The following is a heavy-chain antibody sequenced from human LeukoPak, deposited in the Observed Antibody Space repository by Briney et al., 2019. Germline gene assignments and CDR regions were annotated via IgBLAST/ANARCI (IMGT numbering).Heavy chain of an antibody. CDR3: AKVGSGWYGVDH. J-gene: IGHJ4*02. Sequence: GGSLRLSCAASGFTFSSYAMHWVRQAPGKGLEWVAVISYDGSNKYYADSVKGRFTISRDNSKNTLYLQMDSLRAEDTAVYYCAKVGSGWYGVDHWGQGTLVTVSS. CDR2: ISYDGSNK. CDR1: GFTFSSYA. D-gene: IGHD6-19*01. V-gene: IGHV3-30-3*01.